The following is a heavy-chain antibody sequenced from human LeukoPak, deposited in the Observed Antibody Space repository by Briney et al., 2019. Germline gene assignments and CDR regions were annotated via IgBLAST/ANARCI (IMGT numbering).Heavy chain of an antibody. CDR1: GFTFGDYA. Sequence: QTGGSLRLSCTASGFTFGDYAMSWVRQAPGKGLEWVGFIRSKAYGGTTEYAASVKGRFTISRDDSKSIAYLQMNSLKTEDTAVYYCTTDGDYGYFPWAYWGQGTLVTVSS. D-gene: IGHD4-17*01. J-gene: IGHJ4*02. CDR3: TTDGDYGYFPWAY. V-gene: IGHV3-49*04. CDR2: IRSKAYGGTT.